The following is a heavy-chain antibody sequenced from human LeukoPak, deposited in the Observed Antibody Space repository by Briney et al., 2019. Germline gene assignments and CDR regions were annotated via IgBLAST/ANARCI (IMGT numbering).Heavy chain of an antibody. CDR2: FDPEDGET. J-gene: IGHJ4*02. D-gene: IGHD3-10*01. Sequence: ASVKVSCKVSGYTLTELSMHWVRQAPGKGLEWMGGFDPEDGETIYAQKFQGRVTMTEDTSTDTAYMELSSLRSEDTAVYYCATTNYYGSGSSLDYWGQGTLVTVSS. CDR3: ATTNYYGSGSSLDY. V-gene: IGHV1-24*01. CDR1: GYTLTELS.